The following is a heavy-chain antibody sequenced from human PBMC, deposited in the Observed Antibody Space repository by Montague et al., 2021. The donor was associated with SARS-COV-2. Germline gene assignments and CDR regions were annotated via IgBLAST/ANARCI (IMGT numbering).Heavy chain of an antibody. V-gene: IGHV4-38-2*02. D-gene: IGHD5-12*01. CDR1: GFSISTGYY. J-gene: IGHJ3*02. CDR3: ARRGRKLLPVATTIGGFDI. Sequence: SETLSLTCTVSGFSISTGYYWGWIRQPPGKGLEWIGSIYHSGSTYYNPSLKSRVTISVDTSKNQFSLKLSSVTAADTAVYYCARRGRKLLPVATTIGGFDIWGQGTMVTVSS. CDR2: IYHSGST.